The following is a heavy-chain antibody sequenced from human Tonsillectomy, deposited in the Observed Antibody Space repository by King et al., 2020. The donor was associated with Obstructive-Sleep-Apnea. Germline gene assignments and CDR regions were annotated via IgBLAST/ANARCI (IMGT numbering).Heavy chain of an antibody. CDR3: ARAYKLELRALDY. D-gene: IGHD1-7*01. CDR2: IHYRGST. J-gene: IGHJ4*02. Sequence: QLQESGPGLVKPSETLSLTCTVSGVSISSSSYYWGCIRQPPGKGREWIGSIHYRGSTYYNPSLKSRVTISVDTSKNQFSLKLSSVTAADTAVYYCARAYKLELRALDYWGQGTLVTVSS. V-gene: IGHV4-39*07. CDR1: GVSISSSSYY.